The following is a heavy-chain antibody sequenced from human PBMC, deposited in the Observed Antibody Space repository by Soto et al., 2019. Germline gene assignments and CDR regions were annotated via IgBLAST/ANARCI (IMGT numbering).Heavy chain of an antibody. CDR1: GGSISSSNW. V-gene: IGHV4-4*02. CDR2: IYHSGST. Sequence: ASETLSLTCAVSGGSISSSNWWSWVRQPPGKGLEWIGEIYHSGSTVYNPSLKSRVTISVDKSKNQFSLKLSSVTAADTAVYYCARVVSATTPFDYWGQGTLVTVSS. D-gene: IGHD2-15*01. J-gene: IGHJ4*02. CDR3: ARVVSATTPFDY.